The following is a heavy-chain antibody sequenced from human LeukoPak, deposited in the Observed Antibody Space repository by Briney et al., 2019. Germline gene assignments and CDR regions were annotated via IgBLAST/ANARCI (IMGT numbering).Heavy chain of an antibody. CDR3: ASYSSSSGVLAFDI. CDR2: INPNSGGT. J-gene: IGHJ3*02. D-gene: IGHD6-6*01. CDR1: GYTFTGYY. V-gene: IGHV1-2*02. Sequence: ASVKVSCKASGYTFTGYYMHWVRQAPGQGLEWMGWINPNSGGTNYAQKFQGRVTMTRDTSTSTVYMELSSLRSEDTAVYYCASYSSSSGVLAFDIWGQGTMVTVSS.